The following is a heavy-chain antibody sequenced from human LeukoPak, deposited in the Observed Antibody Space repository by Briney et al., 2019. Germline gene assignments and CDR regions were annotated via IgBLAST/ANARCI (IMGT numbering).Heavy chain of an antibody. Sequence: PGGSLRLSCAASGFTFSSYGMHWVRQAPGKGLEWVAVIWYDGSNKYYADSVKGRFTISRDNSKNTLYLQMNSLRAEDTAVYYCAKAPGTTVTRGFDYWGQGTLVTVSS. J-gene: IGHJ4*02. CDR1: GFTFSSYG. D-gene: IGHD4-17*01. CDR3: AKAPGTTVTRGFDY. CDR2: IWYDGSNK. V-gene: IGHV3-33*06.